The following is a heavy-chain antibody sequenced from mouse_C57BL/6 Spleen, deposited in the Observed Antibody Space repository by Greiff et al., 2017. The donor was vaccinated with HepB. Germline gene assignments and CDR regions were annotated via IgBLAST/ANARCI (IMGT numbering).Heavy chain of an antibody. V-gene: IGHV1-52*01. Sequence: QVQLQQSGAELVRPGSSVKLSCKASGYTFTSYWMHWVKQRPIQGLEWIGNIDPSDSETHYNQKFKDKATLTVDKSSSTAYMQLSSLTSADSAVYYCARGGGSSGYWFAYWGQGTLVTVSA. CDR2: IDPSDSET. D-gene: IGHD3-2*02. J-gene: IGHJ3*01. CDR1: GYTFTSYW. CDR3: ARGGGSSGYWFAY.